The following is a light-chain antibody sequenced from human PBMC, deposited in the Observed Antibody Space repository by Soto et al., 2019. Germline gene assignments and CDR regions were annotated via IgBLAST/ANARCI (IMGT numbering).Light chain of an antibody. J-gene: IGKJ1*01. Sequence: SSLAAIVGDRVSITFRASHGIRNDLGWYQQQPGKAPKRLIHAASTSPSGVPARFSGSGSGTDSALTISSPQPHHFETSSCQHYNSSSPPCTFGQGTKVDI. V-gene: IGKV1-17*01. CDR1: HGIRND. CDR2: AAS. CDR3: QHYNSSSPPCT.